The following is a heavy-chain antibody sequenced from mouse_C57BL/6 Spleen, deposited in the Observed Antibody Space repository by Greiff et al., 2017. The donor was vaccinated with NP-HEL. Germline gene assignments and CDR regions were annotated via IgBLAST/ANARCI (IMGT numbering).Heavy chain of an antibody. D-gene: IGHD2-5*01. V-gene: IGHV1-54*01. CDR3: ARGSNYVGAWFAY. CDR1: GYAFTNYL. CDR2: INPGSGGT. J-gene: IGHJ3*01. Sequence: VQLQQSGAELVRPGTSVKVSCKASGYAFTNYLIEWVKQRPGQGLEWIGVINPGSGGTNYNEKIKGKATLTADKSSSTAYMQLSSLTSEDSAVYFCARGSNYVGAWFAYWGQGTLVTVSA.